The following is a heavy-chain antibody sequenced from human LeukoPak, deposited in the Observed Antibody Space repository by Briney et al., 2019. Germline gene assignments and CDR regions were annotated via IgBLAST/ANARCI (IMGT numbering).Heavy chain of an antibody. V-gene: IGHV4-31*03. CDR3: ARARYRGAAAGTTWFDP. CDR2: IYYSGST. CDR1: GGSISNDNYY. Sequence: SETLSLTCTVSGGSISNDNYYWSWLRQPPGKGLEWIGYIYYSGSTYYNPSLKSRVTISVDTSKNQFSLKLSSVTAADTAVYYCARARYRGAAAGTTWFDPWGQGTLVTVSS. J-gene: IGHJ5*02. D-gene: IGHD6-13*01.